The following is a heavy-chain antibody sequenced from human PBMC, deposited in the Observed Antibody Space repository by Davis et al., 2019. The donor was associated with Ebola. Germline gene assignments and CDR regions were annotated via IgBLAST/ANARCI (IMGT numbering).Heavy chain of an antibody. CDR2: IIPIFGTA. CDR1: GGTFSSYA. Sequence: AASVKVSCKASGGTFSSYAISWVRQAPGQGLEWMGGIIPIFGTANYAQKFQGRVTFTADESTSTAYMELSSLRSEDTAVYYCARGRTPSGSYFDYWGQGTLVTVSS. V-gene: IGHV1-69*13. J-gene: IGHJ4*02. CDR3: ARGRTPSGSYFDY. D-gene: IGHD1-26*01.